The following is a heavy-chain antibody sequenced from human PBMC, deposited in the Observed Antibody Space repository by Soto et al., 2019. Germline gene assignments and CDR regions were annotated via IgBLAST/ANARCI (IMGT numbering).Heavy chain of an antibody. J-gene: IGHJ6*03. CDR2: MNPNSGNT. CDR1: GYTFTSYD. V-gene: IGHV1-8*01. D-gene: IGHD6-19*01. CDR3: ARGHDGWLVHYYYMDV. Sequence: ASLKVSCKASGYTFTSYDINWVRQATGQGLEWMGWMNPNSGNTGYAQKFQGRVTMTRNTSISTAYMELSSLRSEDTAVYYCARGHDGWLVHYYYMDVWGKGTTVTVSS.